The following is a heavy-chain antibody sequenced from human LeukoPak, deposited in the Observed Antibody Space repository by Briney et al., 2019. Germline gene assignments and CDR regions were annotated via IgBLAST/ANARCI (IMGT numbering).Heavy chain of an antibody. CDR2: IWYDGQTK. V-gene: IGHV3-33*01. Sequence: AGGSLRLSCEASGFIFSNYGMHWVRQAPGKGLEWLALIWYDGQTKFYADSVKGRFTISRDNSGNTLFLHMTSLRVEDTAVYYCVREWGRIAVAGGPGYWGQGALVTVSS. CDR1: GFIFSNYG. CDR3: VREWGRIAVAGGPGY. D-gene: IGHD6-19*01. J-gene: IGHJ4*02.